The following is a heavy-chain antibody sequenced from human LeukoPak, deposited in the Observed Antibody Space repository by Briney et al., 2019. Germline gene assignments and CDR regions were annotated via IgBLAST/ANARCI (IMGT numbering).Heavy chain of an antibody. V-gene: IGHV4-59*08. D-gene: IGHD6-6*01. CDR3: ARLGDSSSRLYYFDY. CDR2: FHYSGST. CDR1: GGSISSYY. J-gene: IGHJ4*02. Sequence: SETLSLTCTVSGGSISSYYWSWIRQPPGKGLEWIGYFHYSGSTNYNPSLKSRVTISVDTSKNQFSLKLSSVTAADTAVYYCARLGDSSSRLYYFDYWGQGTLVTVSS.